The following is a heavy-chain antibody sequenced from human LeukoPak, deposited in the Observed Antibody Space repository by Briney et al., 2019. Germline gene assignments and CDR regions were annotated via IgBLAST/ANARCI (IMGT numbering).Heavy chain of an antibody. J-gene: IGHJ4*02. D-gene: IGHD3-3*01. CDR2: INPNSGGT. CDR3: ARDGSNYDFWSGSFRDDPIDY. V-gene: IGHV1-2*02. Sequence: GASVKVSCKASGYTFTGYYMHWVRQAPGQGLEWVGWINPNSGGTNYAQKFQGRVTMTRDTSISTAYMELSRLRSDDTAVYYCARDGSNYDFWSGSFRDDPIDYWGQGTLVTVSS. CDR1: GYTFTGYY.